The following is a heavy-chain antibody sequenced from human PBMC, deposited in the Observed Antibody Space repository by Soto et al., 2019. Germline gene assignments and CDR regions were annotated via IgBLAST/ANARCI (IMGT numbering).Heavy chain of an antibody. V-gene: IGHV3-21*01. CDR1: GFTFSSYS. D-gene: IGHD3-3*01. CDR2: ISCSSSYI. J-gene: IGHJ6*02. Sequence: LRLSCAASGFTFSSYSMNWLRQAPGKGLEWVSSISCSSSYIYYADSVKGRFTISRDNAKNSLYLQMNSLRAEDTAVYYCAREVGEYDFWSGWVLPYYYYYGMDVWGQGTTVTVSS. CDR3: AREVGEYDFWSGWVLPYYYYYGMDV.